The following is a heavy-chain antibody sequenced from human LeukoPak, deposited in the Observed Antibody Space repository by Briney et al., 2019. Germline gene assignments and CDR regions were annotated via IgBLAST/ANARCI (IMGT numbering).Heavy chain of an antibody. Sequence: GGSLRLSCAASGFTFSSYSMNWVRQAPGKGLEWVSYISSSGSTIYYADSVKGRFTISRDNAKNSLYLQMNSLRAEDTAVYYCARVLVGSYFDYWGQGTLVTVSS. CDR2: ISSSGSTI. CDR3: ARVLVGSYFDY. D-gene: IGHD6-6*01. J-gene: IGHJ4*02. CDR1: GFTFSSYS. V-gene: IGHV3-48*04.